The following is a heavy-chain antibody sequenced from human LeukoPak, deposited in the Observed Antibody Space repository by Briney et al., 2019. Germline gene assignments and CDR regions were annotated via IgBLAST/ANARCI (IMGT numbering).Heavy chain of an antibody. CDR3: ARDHSPITMVRGVISWFDP. Sequence: GGSLRLSCAASGFTFSSYSMNWVRQAPGKGLEWVSSISSSSSYIYYADSVKGRFTISRDNAKNSLYLQMNSLRAEDTAVYYCARDHSPITMVRGVISWFDPWGQGTLVTVSS. J-gene: IGHJ5*02. D-gene: IGHD3-10*01. CDR1: GFTFSSYS. V-gene: IGHV3-21*01. CDR2: ISSSSSYI.